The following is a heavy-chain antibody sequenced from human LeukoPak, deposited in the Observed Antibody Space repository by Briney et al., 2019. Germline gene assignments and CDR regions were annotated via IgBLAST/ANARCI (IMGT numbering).Heavy chain of an antibody. D-gene: IGHD1-14*01. CDR2: IKRRSDGGTT. CDR1: GXTFSKVW. J-gene: IGHJ4*02. CDR3: SPGLGDY. Sequence: GGSLRLSCAASGXTFSKVWVSWVRQAPGKGLEWVGRIKRRSDGGTTDYAATVKDRFTISRDDSKNTLYLQMNSLKTDDTAVYYCSPGLGDYWGQGTLVTVSS. V-gene: IGHV3-15*01.